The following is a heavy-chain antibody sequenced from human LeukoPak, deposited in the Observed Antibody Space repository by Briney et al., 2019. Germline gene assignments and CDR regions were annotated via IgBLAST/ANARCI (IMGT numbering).Heavy chain of an antibody. CDR2: IYYSGST. J-gene: IGHJ6*03. Sequence: SETLSLTCTVSGGSISSVEYYWSWIRQPPGRGLGWFGYIYYSGSTYYIPSLKSRVTISVDTSKNQFSLKLSSVTAADTAVYYCASQPSYYYYYYMDVWGKGTTVTVSS. D-gene: IGHD2-2*01. CDR3: ASQPSYYYYYYMDV. V-gene: IGHV4-30-4*08. CDR1: GGSISSVEYY.